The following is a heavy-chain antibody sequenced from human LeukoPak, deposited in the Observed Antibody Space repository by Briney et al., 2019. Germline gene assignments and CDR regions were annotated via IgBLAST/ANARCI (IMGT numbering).Heavy chain of an antibody. Sequence: GESLRLSCAASGFTFSKYAMSWVRQAPGKGLEWVSAISGSDGNTFYADSVKGRFTISRDNSKNTVSLQMNNLRAEDTALYYCARDSSVPYGITDWGQGTLVTVS. D-gene: IGHD1/OR15-1a*01. CDR1: GFTFSKYA. CDR3: ARDSSVPYGITD. J-gene: IGHJ4*02. V-gene: IGHV3-23*01. CDR2: ISGSDGNT.